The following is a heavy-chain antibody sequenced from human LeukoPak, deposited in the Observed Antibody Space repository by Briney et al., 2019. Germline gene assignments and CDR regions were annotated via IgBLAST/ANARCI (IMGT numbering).Heavy chain of an antibody. J-gene: IGHJ3*01. CDR2: IYYTGKI. CDR3: ARTLYYYDSRGYYVADSFDF. CDR1: GGSINSDHYY. V-gene: IGHV4-39*01. D-gene: IGHD3-22*01. Sequence: SETLSLTCIVSGGSINSDHYYWAWIRQPPGKGLEWIGTIYYTGKIYYNPSLKSRLTMSVDTSRNQFSLTLSSVIAADTAVYYCARTLYYYDSRGYYVADSFDFWGHGTMVAVSS.